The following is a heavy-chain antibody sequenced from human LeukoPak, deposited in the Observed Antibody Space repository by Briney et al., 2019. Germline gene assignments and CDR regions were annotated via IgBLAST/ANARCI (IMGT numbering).Heavy chain of an antibody. CDR3: ARLGSGSYYYYYGMDV. Sequence: PSQTLSLTCTVSGGSISSGGYYWSWIRQHPGKGLEWIGYTYYSGSTYYNPSLKSRVTISVDTSKNQFSLKLSSVTAADTAVYYCARLGSGSYYYYYGMDVWGQGTTVTVSS. V-gene: IGHV4-31*03. J-gene: IGHJ6*02. D-gene: IGHD3-10*01. CDR2: TYYSGST. CDR1: GGSISSGGYY.